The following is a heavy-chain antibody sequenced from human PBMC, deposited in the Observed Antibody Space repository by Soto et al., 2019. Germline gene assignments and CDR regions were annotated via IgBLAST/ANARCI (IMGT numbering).Heavy chain of an antibody. V-gene: IGHV4-59*01. CDR2: IDYSGST. J-gene: IGHJ3*02. CDR3: ARGRRSSGRHDASDI. Sequence: PSETLSLTCTVSSGSIGTYYWNWIRQPPGKGLEWIAYIDYSGSTNSNPSLKSRLTISIDTSKNQFSLKLSSVTAADTAVYYCARGRRSSGRHDASDIWGQGTMVP. D-gene: IGHD1-26*01. CDR1: SGSIGTYY.